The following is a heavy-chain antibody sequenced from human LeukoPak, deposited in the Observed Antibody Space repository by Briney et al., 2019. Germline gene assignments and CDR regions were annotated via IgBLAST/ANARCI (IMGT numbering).Heavy chain of an antibody. CDR1: GFTFSSYG. V-gene: IGHV3-30*18. CDR3: AKVIGQPCNWNYVRGMDV. D-gene: IGHD1-7*01. Sequence: EGPLRLSCAASGFTFSSYGMHWVRQAPGKGLEWVAVISYDGSNKYYADSVKGRFTISRDNSKNTLYLQMNSLRAEDTAVYYCAKVIGQPCNWNYVRGMDVWGQGTTVTVSS. CDR2: ISYDGSNK. J-gene: IGHJ6*02.